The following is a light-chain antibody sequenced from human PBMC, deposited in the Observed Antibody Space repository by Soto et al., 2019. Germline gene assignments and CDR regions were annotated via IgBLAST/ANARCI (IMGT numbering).Light chain of an antibody. Sequence: DVVMTQSPLSLPVTLGQPASISCRSSQSLVHSTGNTYLTWFHQRPGQSPRRLIYKISDRDSGVPDRFSGRGSVTDFTLKVSRVEAEDVGIYFCVQTTHWPYTFGQGTKLEIK. CDR1: QSLVHSTGNTY. V-gene: IGKV2-30*02. CDR2: KIS. J-gene: IGKJ2*01. CDR3: VQTTHWPYT.